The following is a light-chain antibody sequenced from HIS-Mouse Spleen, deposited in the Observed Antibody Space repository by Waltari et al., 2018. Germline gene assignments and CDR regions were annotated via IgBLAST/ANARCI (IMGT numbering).Light chain of an antibody. V-gene: IGLV3-10*01. J-gene: IGLJ2*01. CDR2: DDS. CDR3: YSTDSSGNHRV. CDR1: ALPKKY. Sequence: SYELTQPPSVSVSPGQTARITCSGDALPKKYAYWYQQKSGQAPVLVIYDDSHRPSGIPERFSGSSSGTMATLTISGAQVEDEADYYCYSTDSSGNHRVFGGGTKLTVL.